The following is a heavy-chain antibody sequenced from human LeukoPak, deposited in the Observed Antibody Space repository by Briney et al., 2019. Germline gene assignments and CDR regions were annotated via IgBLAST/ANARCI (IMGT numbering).Heavy chain of an antibody. CDR1: GFTFRSYE. V-gene: IGHV3-48*03. CDR3: ARSYPHCSGGTCYSYVFDI. D-gene: IGHD2-15*01. J-gene: IGHJ3*02. Sequence: QSGGSLRLSCEASGFTFRSYEMNWVRQAPGKGLDWVSYITSSGSTVKYADSVKGRFTISRDNAKRSLNLQMNNLRAEDTAVYYCARSYPHCSGGTCYSYVFDIWGQGTMVTVSS. CDR2: ITSSGSTV.